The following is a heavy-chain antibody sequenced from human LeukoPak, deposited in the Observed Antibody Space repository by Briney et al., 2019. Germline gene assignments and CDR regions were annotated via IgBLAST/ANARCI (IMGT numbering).Heavy chain of an antibody. CDR2: ISGSGNT. V-gene: IGHV3-23*01. J-gene: IGHJ4*01. CDR1: GFAFSYYA. CDR3: AKDIYSAYDLARAFDF. Sequence: GGSLRLSCAASGFAFSYYAMSWVRQAPGKGLEWVSGISGSGNTHYTDSVKGRFTISRDNSKSTLGLQMNSLRVEDTALYYCAKDIYSAYDLARAFDFWGQGTLVTVST. D-gene: IGHD5-12*01.